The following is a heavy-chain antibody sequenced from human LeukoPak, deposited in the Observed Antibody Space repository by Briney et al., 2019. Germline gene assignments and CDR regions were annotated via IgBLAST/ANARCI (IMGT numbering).Heavy chain of an antibody. V-gene: IGHV3-66*01. J-gene: IGHJ4*02. CDR3: ARVSRGWAFDY. CDR2: IYSGGST. D-gene: IGHD6-19*01. Sequence: PGGSLRLSCAASGFTVSSNYMSWVRQAPGKGLEWVSVIYSGGSTYYADSVKGRFTISRDNSKNTLYLQMNSLRAEDTAVYYCARVSRGWAFDYWGQGTLVTVSS. CDR1: GFTVSSNY.